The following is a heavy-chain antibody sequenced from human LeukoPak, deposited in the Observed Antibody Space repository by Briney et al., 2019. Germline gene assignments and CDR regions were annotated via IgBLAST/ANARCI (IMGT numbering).Heavy chain of an antibody. CDR1: GDSISSYY. J-gene: IGHJ3*02. CDR3: AKGLRYLSFNDAFDI. D-gene: IGHD3-9*01. CDR2: MYYSGST. V-gene: IGHV4-59*05. Sequence: PSETLSLTCTVSGDSISSYYCSWIRQPPGKGLEWIGSMYYSGSTYYNPSLKSRVTISVDTSKNQFSLRLSSVTAADTAVYYCAKGLRYLSFNDAFDIWGQGTMVTVSS.